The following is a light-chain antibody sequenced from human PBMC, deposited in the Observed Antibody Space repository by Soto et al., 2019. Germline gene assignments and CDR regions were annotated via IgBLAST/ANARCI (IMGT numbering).Light chain of an antibody. CDR3: QQYCSSPPRLT. V-gene: IGKV3-20*01. CDR2: NAS. J-gene: IGKJ4*01. CDR1: QSVSSNY. Sequence: EIVLTQSPGTLSLSPGERATLSCRASQSVSSNYFAWYQQKPGQAPRLFIYNASTRATGIPDRFSGSGSGTDFTLTITRLEPEDFAVDYCQQYCSSPPRLTFGGGTKVEIK.